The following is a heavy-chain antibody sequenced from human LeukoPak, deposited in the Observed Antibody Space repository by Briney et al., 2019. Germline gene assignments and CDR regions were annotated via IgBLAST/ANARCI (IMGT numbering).Heavy chain of an antibody. CDR1: GYSFTSYW. D-gene: IGHD3-22*01. V-gene: IGHV5-51*01. Sequence: KPGESLKISCKGSGYSFTSYWIGWVRQMPGKGLEWMGIIYPGDSDTRYSPSFQGQVTISADKSISTAYLQWSSLKASDTAMYYCARHTTHYDSSGYYQYGMDVWGQGTTVTVCS. CDR2: IYPGDSDT. J-gene: IGHJ6*02. CDR3: ARHTTHYDSSGYYQYGMDV.